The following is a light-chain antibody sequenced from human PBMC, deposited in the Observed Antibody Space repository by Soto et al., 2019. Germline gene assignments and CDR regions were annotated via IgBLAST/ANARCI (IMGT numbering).Light chain of an antibody. CDR1: QTISSSH. CDR3: QHYDSSRRT. Sequence: IGLTQSPGTLSLSPGERATLSCRASQTISSSHLAWYQQKPGQAPRLLIYGASSRATDIPDRFSGSGSGADFTLTISRLKPEDFAVYYCQHYDSSRRTFGPGTKVDFK. V-gene: IGKV3-20*01. J-gene: IGKJ1*01. CDR2: GAS.